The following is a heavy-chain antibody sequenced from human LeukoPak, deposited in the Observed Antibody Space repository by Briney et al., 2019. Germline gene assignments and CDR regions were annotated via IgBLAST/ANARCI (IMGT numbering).Heavy chain of an antibody. Sequence: SETLSLTCTVSGGSISSYYWSWIRQPPGKGLEWIGYIYYSGSTNYNPSLKSRVTISVDTSKNQFSLKLSSVTAADTAVYYCARGQLVSGWFDPWGQGTLVTVSS. D-gene: IGHD6-13*01. J-gene: IGHJ5*02. CDR2: IYYSGST. CDR3: ARGQLVSGWFDP. CDR1: GGSISSYY. V-gene: IGHV4-59*01.